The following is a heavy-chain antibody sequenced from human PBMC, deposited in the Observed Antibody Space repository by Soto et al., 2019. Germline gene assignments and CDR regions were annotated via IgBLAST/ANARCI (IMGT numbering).Heavy chain of an antibody. D-gene: IGHD3-3*01. CDR1: RFTFXSYA. CDR2: ISGSGGST. CDR3: AKSDDYDFWSGYPDY. Sequence: GXLXLSCEASRFTFXSYAMTWVRQAPGKGLEWVSAISGSGGSTYYADSVKGRFTISRDNSKKTLYLQMNSMRAEDTAVYYCAKSDDYDFWSGYPDYWGQGTLGTVSS. V-gene: IGHV3-23*01. J-gene: IGHJ4*02.